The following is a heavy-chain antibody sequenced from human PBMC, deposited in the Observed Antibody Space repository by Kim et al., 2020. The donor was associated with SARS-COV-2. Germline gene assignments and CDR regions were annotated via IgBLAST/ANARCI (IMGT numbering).Heavy chain of an antibody. J-gene: IGHJ5*02. CDR2: IYYSGST. D-gene: IGHD3-3*01. CDR1: GGSISSSSYY. Sequence: SETLSLTCTVSGGSISSSSYYWGWIRQPPGKGLEWIGSIYYSGSTYYNPSLKSRVTISVDTSKNQFSLKLSSVTAADTAVYYCARISGEVAVSGRFLGRVNWFDPWGQGTLVTVSS. CDR3: ARISGEVAVSGRFLGRVNWFDP. V-gene: IGHV4-39*01.